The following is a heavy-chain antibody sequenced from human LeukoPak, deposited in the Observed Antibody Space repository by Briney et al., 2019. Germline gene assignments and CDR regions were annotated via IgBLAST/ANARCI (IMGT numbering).Heavy chain of an antibody. V-gene: IGHV4-30-2*01. CDR3: ARMVKDSGTSRPLDY. D-gene: IGHD3-10*01. CDR2: IYHSGST. Sequence: SQTLSLTCTVSGGSISSGGYYWSWIRQPPGKGLEWIGYIYHSGSTYYNPSLKSRVTISVDRSKNQFSLKLSSVTAADTAVYYCARMVKDSGTSRPLDYWGQGTLVTVSS. CDR1: GGSISSGGYY. J-gene: IGHJ4*02.